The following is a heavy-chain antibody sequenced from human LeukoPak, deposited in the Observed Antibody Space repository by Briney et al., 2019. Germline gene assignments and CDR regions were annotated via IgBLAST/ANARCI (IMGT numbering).Heavy chain of an antibody. V-gene: IGHV4-59*08. CDR3: ARLSYDYFDH. CDR1: GGSISSYY. J-gene: IGHJ4*02. CDR2: IYYSGST. Sequence: SETLSLTCTVSGGSISSYYWSWIRQPPGKGLEWIGYIYYSGSTSYHPSLKSRVTISVDTSKNQFSLKLSSVTAADTAVYYCARLSYDYFDHWGQGTLVTVSS. D-gene: IGHD5-12*01.